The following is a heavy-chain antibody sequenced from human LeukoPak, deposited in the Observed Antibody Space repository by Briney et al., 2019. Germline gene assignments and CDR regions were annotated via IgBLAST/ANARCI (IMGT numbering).Heavy chain of an antibody. CDR2: ISYDGSNE. D-gene: IGHD3-22*01. Sequence: GGSLRLSCAASGFTFSRYAMHWVRQAPGKELKWVAVISYDGSNEYYADSMKGRFTISRDNSKNTLYLQMNSLRAEDTAVYYCAKWMYYYDSSGFDYWGQGTLVTVSS. J-gene: IGHJ4*02. CDR1: GFTFSRYA. CDR3: AKWMYYYDSSGFDY. V-gene: IGHV3-30*18.